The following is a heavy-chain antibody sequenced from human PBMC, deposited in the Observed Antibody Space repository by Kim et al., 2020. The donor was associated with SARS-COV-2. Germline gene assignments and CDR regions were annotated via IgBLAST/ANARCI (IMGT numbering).Heavy chain of an antibody. CDR2: IWYDGSNK. Sequence: GGSLRLSCAASGFTFSSYGMHWVRQAPGKGLEWVAVIWYDGSNKYYADSVKGRFTISRDNSKNTLYLQMNSLRAEDTAVYYCARDPGVVVTPWGPPDYWGQGTLVTVSS. J-gene: IGHJ4*02. CDR3: ARDPGVVVTPWGPPDY. V-gene: IGHV3-33*01. D-gene: IGHD2-21*02. CDR1: GFTFSSYG.